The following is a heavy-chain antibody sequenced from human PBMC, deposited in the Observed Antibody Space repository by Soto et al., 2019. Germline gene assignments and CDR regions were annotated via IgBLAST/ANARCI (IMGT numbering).Heavy chain of an antibody. CDR3: ARDQEAGSFFPYYYGMDV. J-gene: IGHJ6*02. CDR1: GFTFSSYE. Sequence: GSLLLTCSTSGFTFSSYEMNWVRQAPGKGPEWVSYISSSGSTIYYADSVKGRFTISRDNAKNSLYLQMDSLRAEDTAVYYCARDQEAGSFFPYYYGMDVWGQGTKVTVYS. D-gene: IGHD6-13*01. CDR2: ISSSGSTI. V-gene: IGHV3-48*03.